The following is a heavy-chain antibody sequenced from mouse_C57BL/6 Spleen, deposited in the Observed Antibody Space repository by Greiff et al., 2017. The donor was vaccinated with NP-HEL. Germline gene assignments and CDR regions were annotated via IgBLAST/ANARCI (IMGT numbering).Heavy chain of an antibody. D-gene: IGHD1-1*02. V-gene: IGHV1-82*01. J-gene: IGHJ4*01. CDR1: GYAFSSSW. CDR3: ARLNGGGMRRGMDY. CDR2: IYPGDGDT. Sequence: VKLQESGPELVKPGASVKISCKASGYAFSSSWMNWVKQRPGKGLEWIGRIYPGDGDTNYNGKFKGNATLTADKSSSTAYMQLSSLTSEDSAVYFGARLNGGGMRRGMDYWGQGTSVTVSS.